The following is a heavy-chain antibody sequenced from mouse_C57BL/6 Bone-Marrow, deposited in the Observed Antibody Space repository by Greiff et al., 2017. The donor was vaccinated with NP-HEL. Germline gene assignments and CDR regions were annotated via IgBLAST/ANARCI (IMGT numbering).Heavy chain of an antibody. CDR3: TVNGYLDY. V-gene: IGHV6-3*01. CDR2: IRLKSDNYAT. J-gene: IGHJ2*01. D-gene: IGHD1-1*02. CDR1: GFTFSNYW. Sequence: EVKLMESGGGLVQPGGSMKLSCVASGFTFSNYWMNWVRQSPEKGLEWVAQIRLKSDNYATHYAESVKGRFTISRDDSKSSVYLQMNNLRAEDTGIYYCTVNGYLDYWGQGTTLTVSS.